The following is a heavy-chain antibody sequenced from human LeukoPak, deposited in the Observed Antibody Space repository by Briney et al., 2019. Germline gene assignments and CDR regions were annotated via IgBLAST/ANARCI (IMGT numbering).Heavy chain of an antibody. CDR2: ISWNSGSI. CDR3: AKDQALYCSGTSCYLFDY. Sequence: GGSLRLSCAASGFTFDDYAMLWLRQAPGKGLEWVSGISWNSGSIGYADSVKGRFTISRDNSKNTLYLQMSSLRAEDTAVYYCAKDQALYCSGTSCYLFDYWGQGTLVTVSS. V-gene: IGHV3-9*01. J-gene: IGHJ4*02. CDR1: GFTFDDYA. D-gene: IGHD2-2*01.